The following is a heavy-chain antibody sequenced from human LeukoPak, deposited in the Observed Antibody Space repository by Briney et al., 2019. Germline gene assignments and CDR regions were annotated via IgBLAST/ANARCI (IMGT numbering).Heavy chain of an antibody. V-gene: IGHV3-33*01. D-gene: IGHD3-9*01. CDR2: IWYDGSNK. CDR3: ARDTKAGITISEYTADY. J-gene: IGHJ4*02. Sequence: PGGSLRLSCAASGFTFSSYGMHWVRQAPGKGLEWVAVIWYDGSNKYYADSVKGRFTISRDNSKNTLYLQMNGLRAEDTAVYYCARDTKAGITISEYTADYWGQGTLVTVSS. CDR1: GFTFSSYG.